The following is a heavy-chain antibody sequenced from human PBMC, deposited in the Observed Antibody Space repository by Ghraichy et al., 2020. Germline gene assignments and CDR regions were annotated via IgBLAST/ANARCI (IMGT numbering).Heavy chain of an antibody. D-gene: IGHD3-10*01. CDR2: IYYNGNT. J-gene: IGHJ3*02. Sequence: SETLSLTCTVSGGSISSGGYYWTWIRQHPGKGLEWIGYIYYNGNTYYNPSLKTRITISVDTSKNQFSLQLSSVTAADTAVYYCATYSAYDSGTYYDGTFDIWGQGTMVTVSS. CDR3: ATYSAYDSGTYYDGTFDI. CDR1: GGSISSGGYY. V-gene: IGHV4-31*03.